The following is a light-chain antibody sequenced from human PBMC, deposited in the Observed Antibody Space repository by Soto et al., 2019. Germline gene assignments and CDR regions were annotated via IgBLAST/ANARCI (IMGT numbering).Light chain of an antibody. CDR3: QQYGNSPST. V-gene: IGKV3-20*01. CDR2: GGS. Sequence: EIVLTQSPGTLSLSPGEKATLSCRASQSVSSSLAWYQQRPGQAPRPLIYGGSSRATGIPDRFSGSGSGTDFTLTISRLEPEDFAVYCCQQYGNSPSTFGQGTKVEIK. J-gene: IGKJ1*01. CDR1: QSVSSS.